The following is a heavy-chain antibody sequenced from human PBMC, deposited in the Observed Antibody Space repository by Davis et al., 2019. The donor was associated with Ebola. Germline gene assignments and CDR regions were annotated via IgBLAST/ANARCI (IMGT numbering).Heavy chain of an antibody. V-gene: IGHV4-59*01. CDR3: ASAWFSSSPDFDY. D-gene: IGHD6-13*01. CDR1: GGSISSYY. Sequence: MPSETLSLTCTVSGGSISSYYWSWIRQPPGKGLEWIGYIYYSGSTNYNPSLKSRVTISVDTSKNQFSLKLSSVTAADTAVYYCASAWFSSSPDFDYWGQGTLVTVSS. CDR2: IYYSGST. J-gene: IGHJ4*02.